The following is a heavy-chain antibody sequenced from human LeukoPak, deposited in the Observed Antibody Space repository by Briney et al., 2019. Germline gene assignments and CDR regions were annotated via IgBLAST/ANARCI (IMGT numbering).Heavy chain of an antibody. Sequence: GGSLRLSCAASGFTLGTYALTWVRQAPGKGLEWVSSISESGGSTWYADSVKGRFTISRDNSNNMLYLQMSSLSAEDTAAYYCAKVTRGWYNDWGQGILVTVSS. V-gene: IGHV3-23*01. CDR3: AKVTRGWYND. J-gene: IGHJ4*02. CDR2: ISESGGST. D-gene: IGHD6-19*01. CDR1: GFTLGTYA.